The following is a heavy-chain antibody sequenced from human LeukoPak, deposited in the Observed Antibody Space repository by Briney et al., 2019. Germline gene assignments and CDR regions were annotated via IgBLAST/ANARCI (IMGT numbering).Heavy chain of an antibody. Sequence: ASVKVSCKASGGTFSSYAISWVRQAPGQGLEWMGGIIPIFGTANYAQKFQGRVTITADESTSTAYMELSSLRSEDTAVYYCAGGYDDYQQSGHYYYYGMDVWGQGTTVTVSS. V-gene: IGHV1-69*13. CDR1: GGTFSSYA. D-gene: IGHD4-17*01. CDR2: IIPIFGTA. CDR3: AGGYDDYQQSGHYYYYGMDV. J-gene: IGHJ6*02.